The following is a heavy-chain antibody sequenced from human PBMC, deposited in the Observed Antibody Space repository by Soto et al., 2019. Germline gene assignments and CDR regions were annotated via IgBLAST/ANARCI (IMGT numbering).Heavy chain of an antibody. CDR1: GYSFTVYH. V-gene: IGHV1-2*04. CDR3: ARGDSTDCSSGVCSFFYNHDMDV. D-gene: IGHD2-8*01. CDR2: INPKRGGT. Sequence: VSVKVSCKASGYSFTVYHIQWLRQTPGQGLEWLGRINPKRGGTSTAQKFQGWVTMTTHTSISTAPMEPTRLTSDDTAIYYCARGDSTDCSSGVCSFFYNHDMDVWGQGTTVTVSS. J-gene: IGHJ6*02.